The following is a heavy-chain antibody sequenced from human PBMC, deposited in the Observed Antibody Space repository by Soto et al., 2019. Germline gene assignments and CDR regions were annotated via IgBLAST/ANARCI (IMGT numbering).Heavy chain of an antibody. D-gene: IGHD6-19*01. CDR3: AKCRPTSGWLGMAAFEI. J-gene: IGHJ3*02. CDR2: ISGSGGST. CDR1: GFTFRSYA. V-gene: IGHV3-23*01. Sequence: GGSLRLSCAASGFTFRSYAMNWVRQAPGKGLEWVSTISGSGGSTYYADSVKGRFTISRDNSKNTLYVQMNSLRAEDTAIYYCAKCRPTSGWLGMAAFEIWGQGTVVTVSS.